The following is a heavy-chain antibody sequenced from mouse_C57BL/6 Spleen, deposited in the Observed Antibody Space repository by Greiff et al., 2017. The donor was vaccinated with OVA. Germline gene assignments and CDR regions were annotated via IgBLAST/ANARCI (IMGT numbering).Heavy chain of an antibody. CDR2: ISYDGSN. V-gene: IGHV3-6*01. Sequence: VQLKESGPGLVKPSQSLSLTCSVTGYSITSGYYWNWIRQFPGNKLEWMGYISYDGSNNYNPSLKNRISITRDTSKNQFFLKLNSVTTEDTATYYCARGGLTGTWGDYWGQGTTLTVSS. CDR3: ARGGLTGTWGDY. J-gene: IGHJ2*01. CDR1: GYSITSGYY. D-gene: IGHD4-1*01.